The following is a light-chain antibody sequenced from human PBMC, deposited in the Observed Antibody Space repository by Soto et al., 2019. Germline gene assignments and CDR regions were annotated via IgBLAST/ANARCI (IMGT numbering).Light chain of an antibody. Sequence: DIPMTQSPSTLSASIGDRVTITCRASQSLNNRLAWYQQKPGKAPKLLIYDASSLESGVPSRFSGSGSVTEFALTIISLQPDDFATYNCQQYNSYPMYTFGQGTKLEIK. J-gene: IGKJ2*01. CDR1: QSLNNR. V-gene: IGKV1-5*01. CDR2: DAS. CDR3: QQYNSYPMYT.